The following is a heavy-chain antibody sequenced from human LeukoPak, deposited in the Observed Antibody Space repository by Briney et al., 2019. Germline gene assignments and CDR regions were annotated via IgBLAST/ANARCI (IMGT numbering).Heavy chain of an antibody. D-gene: IGHD3-22*01. CDR1: EFTFSSYS. J-gene: IGHJ3*02. V-gene: IGHV3-48*02. CDR2: ISSSSSPI. CDR3: QRHQPPHYYDSSGYYRNDAFDI. Sequence: PGGSLRLSCAASEFTFSSYSMNWVRQAPGKGLEWVSYISSSSSPIYYADSVKGRFTISRDNAKNSLYLQMNSLRDEDTAVYYVQRHQPPHYYDSSGYYRNDAFDIWGQGTMVTVSS.